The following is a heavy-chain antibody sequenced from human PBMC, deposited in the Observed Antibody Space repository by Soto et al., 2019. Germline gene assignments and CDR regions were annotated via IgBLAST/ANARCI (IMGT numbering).Heavy chain of an antibody. CDR3: ATDRQAGAVAENLAT. V-gene: IGHV3-30*07. J-gene: IGHJ5*02. D-gene: IGHD6-19*01. CDR1: GFTFSAYA. CDR2: ISHDGNDE. Sequence: ESGGGVVQPGGSLRLSCAASGFTFSAYAVNWVRQAPDKGLEWLAVISHDGNDEYYSDSVEGRFIVSRDNSKNTVYLQMNSLATEDTALFYCATDRQAGAVAENLATWGLGTLVTVSS.